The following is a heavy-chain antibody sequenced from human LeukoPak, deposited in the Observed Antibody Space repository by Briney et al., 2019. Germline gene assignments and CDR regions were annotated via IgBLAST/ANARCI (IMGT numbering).Heavy chain of an antibody. Sequence: GGSLRLSCAASGFTFSSYAMSWVHQAPGKGLEWVSAISGSGDSAYSADSMKGRFTISRDNSKNILYLQMDTLRAEDTAVYYCAKALGAICGTGCSSRYFDCWGQGTLVTVSS. D-gene: IGHD2-21*02. CDR1: GFTFSSYA. CDR3: AKALGAICGTGCSSRYFDC. V-gene: IGHV3-23*01. CDR2: ISGSGDSA. J-gene: IGHJ4*02.